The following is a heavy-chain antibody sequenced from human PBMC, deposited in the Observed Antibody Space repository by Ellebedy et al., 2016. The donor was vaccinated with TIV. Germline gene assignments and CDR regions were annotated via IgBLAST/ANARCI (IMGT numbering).Heavy chain of an antibody. V-gene: IGHV3-11*01. Sequence: GGSLRLXXAASGFTFSAYYMSWIRQAPGKGLEWVSYISDSGHHVQCADSVKGRFTISRDNARNSLYLQMSSLSAEDSAVYFGAREVGSGSYFVYWGQGTLVTVSS. J-gene: IGHJ4*02. D-gene: IGHD3-10*01. CDR2: ISDSGHHV. CDR3: AREVGSGSYFVY. CDR1: GFTFSAYY.